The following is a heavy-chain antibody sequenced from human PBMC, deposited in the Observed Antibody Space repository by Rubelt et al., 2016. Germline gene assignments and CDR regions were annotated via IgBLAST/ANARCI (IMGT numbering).Heavy chain of an antibody. CDR3: ARDGAFPLGSGFEKRSDY. D-gene: IGHD3-10*01. CDR1: GYTFTSYG. J-gene: IGHJ4*02. CDR2: ISAYTGNT. V-gene: IGHV1-18*01. Sequence: QVQLVQSGAEVKKPGASVKVSCKASGYTFTSYGISWVRQAPGQGLAWMGWISAYTGNTNYAQNLQGSVHMTTDTATSTAYMERRSLRSDDTAVYYCARDGAFPLGSGFEKRSDYWGQGPLVTVSS.